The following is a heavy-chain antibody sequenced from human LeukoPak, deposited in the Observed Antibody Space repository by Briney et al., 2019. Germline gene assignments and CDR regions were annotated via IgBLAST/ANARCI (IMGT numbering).Heavy chain of an antibody. CDR2: ISGSGGST. CDR3: AKDGGIAARLTDY. Sequence: PGGFLRLSCAASGFTFSSSAMSWVRQAPGKGLEWVSAISGSGGSTYYADSVKGRFTISRDNSKNTLYLQMNSLRAEDTALYYCAKDGGIAARLTDYWGQGTLVTVSS. D-gene: IGHD6-6*01. V-gene: IGHV3-23*01. J-gene: IGHJ4*02. CDR1: GFTFSSSA.